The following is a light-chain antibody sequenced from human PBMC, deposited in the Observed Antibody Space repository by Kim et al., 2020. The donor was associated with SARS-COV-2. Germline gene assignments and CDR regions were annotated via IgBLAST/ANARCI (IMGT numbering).Light chain of an antibody. CDR1: SSNIGAVYD. CDR2: RDS. Sequence: QRVTISCTGSSSNIGAVYDVHWYQQLPGTAPKLLIYRDSYRPSGVPDRFSGSKSGTSASLAITGLQAEDEADYYCQSYDSSLNGYVFGTGTKVTVL. J-gene: IGLJ1*01. CDR3: QSYDSSLNGYV. V-gene: IGLV1-40*01.